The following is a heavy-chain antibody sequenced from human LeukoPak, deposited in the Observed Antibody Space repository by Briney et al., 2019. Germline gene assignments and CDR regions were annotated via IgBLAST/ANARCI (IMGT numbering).Heavy chain of an antibody. CDR3: ARDKLVGYYYGMDV. Sequence: SETLSLTCTVSGGSVSSGSYYWSWIRQSPGKGLEWIGYIYYSGSTNYNPSLKSRVTISVDTSKNQFSLKLSSVTAADTAMYYCARDKLVGYYYGMDVWGQGTTVTVSS. CDR2: IYYSGST. CDR1: GGSVSSGSYY. D-gene: IGHD2-2*01. V-gene: IGHV4-61*01. J-gene: IGHJ6*02.